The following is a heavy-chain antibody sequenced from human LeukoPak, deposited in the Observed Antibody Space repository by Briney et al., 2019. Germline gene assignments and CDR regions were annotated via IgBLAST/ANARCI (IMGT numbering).Heavy chain of an antibody. CDR1: GFSFSSYG. Sequence: PGRSLRLSCAASGFSFSSYGMHWVRQAPGKGLEWVAVISDDGSNEYYADSVKGRFTISRDNSKNMLYLQMSSLRAEDTAVYYCAKDLNRGLPDYWGQGTLVTVSS. V-gene: IGHV3-30*18. J-gene: IGHJ4*02. CDR2: ISDDGSNE. CDR3: AKDLNRGLPDY. D-gene: IGHD2-21*01.